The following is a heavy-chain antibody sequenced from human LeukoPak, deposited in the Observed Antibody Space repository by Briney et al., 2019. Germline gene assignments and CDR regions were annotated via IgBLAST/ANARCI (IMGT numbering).Heavy chain of an antibody. Sequence: SETLFLTCTVSGGSISSTSYYWGWIRQPPGKGLEWIGSIYYSGSTYYNPSLKSRVTISVDTSKNQFSLKLSSVTAADTALYHCARHLVRTYNWNDVSYDFWGQGTLVTVSS. CDR1: GGSISSTSYY. D-gene: IGHD1-1*01. J-gene: IGHJ4*02. CDR2: IYYSGST. CDR3: ARHLVRTYNWNDVSYDF. V-gene: IGHV4-39*01.